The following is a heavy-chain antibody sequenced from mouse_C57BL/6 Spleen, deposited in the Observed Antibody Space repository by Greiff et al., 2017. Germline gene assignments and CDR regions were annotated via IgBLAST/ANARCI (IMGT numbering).Heavy chain of an antibody. CDR3: AREGDSSGYAAWFAY. D-gene: IGHD3-2*02. J-gene: IGHJ3*01. V-gene: IGHV5-16*01. CDR1: GFTFSDYY. CDR2: INYDGSST. Sequence: EVMLVESEGGLVQPGSSMKLSCTASGFTFSDYYMAWVRQVPEKGLEWVANINYDGSSTYYLDSLKSRFIISRDNAKNILYLQMSSLKSEDTATYYCAREGDSSGYAAWFAYWGQGTLVTVSA.